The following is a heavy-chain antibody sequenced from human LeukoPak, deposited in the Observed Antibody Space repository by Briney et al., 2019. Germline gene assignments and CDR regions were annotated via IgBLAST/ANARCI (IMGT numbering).Heavy chain of an antibody. CDR2: MNPNSGNT. V-gene: IGHV1-8*02. J-gene: IGHJ4*02. CDR3: ARGQQWLEAFDY. Sequence: ASVKVSCKASGYTFTSYDINWVRQATGQGLEWMGWMNPNSGNTGYAQKFQGRVTMTRDTSISTAYMELSRLRSDDTAVYYCARGQQWLEAFDYWGLGTLVTVSS. D-gene: IGHD6-19*01. CDR1: GYTFTSYD.